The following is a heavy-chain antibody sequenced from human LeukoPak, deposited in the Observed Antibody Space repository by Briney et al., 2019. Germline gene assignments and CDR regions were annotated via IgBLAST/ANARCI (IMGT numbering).Heavy chain of an antibody. Sequence: GGTLRLSCAASGFTFDDYAMHWVRQAPGKGLEWVSLISGDGDSTYYADSVKGRFTISRDNSKNSLYLQMNSLRTEDTALYYCAKGGQTIYCYAMDVWGQGTTVTVSS. V-gene: IGHV3-43*02. CDR3: AKGGQTIYCYAMDV. CDR1: GFTFDDYA. D-gene: IGHD4/OR15-4a*01. CDR2: ISGDGDST. J-gene: IGHJ6*02.